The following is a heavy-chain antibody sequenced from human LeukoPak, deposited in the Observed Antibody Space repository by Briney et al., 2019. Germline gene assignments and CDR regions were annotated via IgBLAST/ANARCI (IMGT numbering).Heavy chain of an antibody. J-gene: IGHJ5*02. V-gene: IGHV3-66*01. CDR1: GFTVSTNN. CDR2: IYSDDST. D-gene: IGHD6-13*01. Sequence: GGSLRLSCAASGFTVSTNNMTWVRQAPGKGLEWVSVIYSDDSTYYADSVKGRFTISRDNSKNTLYLQMNSLRAEDTAVYYCAKDGLYSSSWYSSNWFDPWGQGTLVTVSS. CDR3: AKDGLYSSSWYSSNWFDP.